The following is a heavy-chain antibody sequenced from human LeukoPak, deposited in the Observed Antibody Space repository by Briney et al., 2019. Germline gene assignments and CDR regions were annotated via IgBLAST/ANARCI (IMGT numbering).Heavy chain of an antibody. V-gene: IGHV4-39*01. CDR1: GDSIRSSSYY. D-gene: IGHD5-24*01. CDR3: ARLKMATIVLPDY. J-gene: IGHJ4*02. CDR2: IYYNGST. Sequence: SETLSLTCTVSGDSIRSSSYYWGWVRQPPGKGLEWIGSIYYNGSTYYNLSLKSRVTMSVDTSKNQFSLNLSSVTAADTAVYYCARLKMATIVLPDYWGQGTLVTVSS.